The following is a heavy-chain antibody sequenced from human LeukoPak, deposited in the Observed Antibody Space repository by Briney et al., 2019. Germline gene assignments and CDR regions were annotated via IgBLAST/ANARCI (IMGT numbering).Heavy chain of an antibody. Sequence: GGSLRLSCTASGVTLSNYAMHWVRRPPGRGLEWVAVISFDGTNKYYGDSVEGRFSVSRDNSKNTLYLQMNSLRPDDTAMYYCATGYGDYEPIDYWGQGTLVTVSS. D-gene: IGHD4-17*01. CDR3: ATGYGDYEPIDY. CDR2: ISFDGTNK. CDR1: GVTLSNYA. J-gene: IGHJ4*02. V-gene: IGHV3-30*04.